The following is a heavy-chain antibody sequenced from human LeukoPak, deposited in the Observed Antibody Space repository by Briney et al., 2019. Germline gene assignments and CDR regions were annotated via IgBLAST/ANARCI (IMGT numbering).Heavy chain of an antibody. CDR3: ASGGYSYGFDY. CDR2: IYHNGNT. Sequence: SETLSLTCAVSVGSITSGRYSWSWIRQPPGKGLEWIGYIYHNGNTYYSPSLKSRVTTSVDRSKNQLSLKLSSVTAADTAMYYCASGGYSYGFDYWGQGTLVTVSS. CDR1: VGSITSGRYS. D-gene: IGHD5-18*01. V-gene: IGHV4-30-2*01. J-gene: IGHJ4*02.